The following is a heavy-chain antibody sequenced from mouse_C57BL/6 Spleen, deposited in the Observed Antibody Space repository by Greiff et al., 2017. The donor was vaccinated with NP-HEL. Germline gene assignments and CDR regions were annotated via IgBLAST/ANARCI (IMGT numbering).Heavy chain of an antibody. V-gene: IGHV5-16*01. CDR3: AREGTNYEGAMDY. D-gene: IGHD5-5*01. J-gene: IGHJ4*01. Sequence: EVKLMESEGGLVQPGSSMKLSCTASGFTFSDYYMAWVRQVPEKGLEWVANINYDGSSTYYLDSLKSRFIISRDNTKNILYLQMSSLKSEDTATYYCAREGTNYEGAMDYWGQGTSVTVSS. CDR1: GFTFSDYY. CDR2: INYDGSST.